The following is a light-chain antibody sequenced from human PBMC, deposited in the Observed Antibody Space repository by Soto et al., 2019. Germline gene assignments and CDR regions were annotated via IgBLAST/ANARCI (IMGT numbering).Light chain of an antibody. CDR3: SSYTSSSTLRV. CDR1: SRDVGGYNY. V-gene: IGLV2-14*01. J-gene: IGLJ2*01. Sequence: SALTQPASVSGSPGQSITISCTGTSRDVGGYNYVSWYQQHPGKAPKLMIYEVTNRPSGVSNRFSGSKSGNTASLTISGLQAEDEADYYCSSYTSSSTLRVFGGGTKLTVL. CDR2: EVT.